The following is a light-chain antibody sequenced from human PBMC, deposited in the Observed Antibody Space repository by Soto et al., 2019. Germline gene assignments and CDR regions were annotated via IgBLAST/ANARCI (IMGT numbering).Light chain of an antibody. V-gene: IGLV2-14*01. CDR3: SSYTDSSNYV. J-gene: IGLJ1*01. CDR1: SRDVGGYNS. CDR2: QVT. Sequence: QSALTQPASVSGSPGQSITISCAGTSRDVGGYNSVSWYQQHPGKAPKLLIYQVTNRPSGVSNRFSGSRSGNTASLTISGLQAEDEADYYCSSYTDSSNYVFGTGTKVTVL.